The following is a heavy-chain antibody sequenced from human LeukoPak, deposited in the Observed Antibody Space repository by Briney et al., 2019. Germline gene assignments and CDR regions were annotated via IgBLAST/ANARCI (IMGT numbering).Heavy chain of an antibody. CDR2: IYPGDSDT. V-gene: IGHV5-51*01. D-gene: IGHD3-10*01. CDR3: ARLGSSGTLPFDY. J-gene: IGHJ4*02. CDR1: GYTFTNYW. Sequence: GESLEISCKSSGYTFTNYWIGWVRQMPGKGLEWMGIIYPGDSDTRYSPSFQGQGTISADKSITTAYLQWSNLKASDTAMYYCARLGSSGTLPFDYWGQGTLVTVSS.